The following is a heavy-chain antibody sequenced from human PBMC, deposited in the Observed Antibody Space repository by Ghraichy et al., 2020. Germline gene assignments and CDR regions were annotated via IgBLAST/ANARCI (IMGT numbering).Heavy chain of an antibody. V-gene: IGHV1-46*01. Sequence: ASVKVSCKASGYTFTNYYMHWVRQAPGQGLEWMGIINRSGDSPRYAQKFQGRVTMTRDTSTSPVYMELSSLESEDTAVYYCPGSADCGGGSCYFDYWGQGTLVIVSS. D-gene: IGHD2-15*01. CDR3: PGSADCGGGSCYFDY. CDR2: INRSGDSP. J-gene: IGHJ4*02. CDR1: GYTFTNYY.